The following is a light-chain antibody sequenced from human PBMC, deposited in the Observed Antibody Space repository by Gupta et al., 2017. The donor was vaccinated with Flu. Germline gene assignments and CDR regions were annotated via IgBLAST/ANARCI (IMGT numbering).Light chain of an antibody. J-gene: IGLJ1*01. CDR1: SSDVGTYNL. CDR3: SSDTTSSTSV. CDR2: EVS. Sequence: SALTQPASVSGSPGPSITISCTGTSSDVGTYNLVSWYQQDPGKAPKLIVYEVSKRAAGVANRFSGSKSGNTASLTISVLQAEDDADYYCSSDTTSSTSVFGTGTKVTVL. V-gene: IGLV2-23*02.